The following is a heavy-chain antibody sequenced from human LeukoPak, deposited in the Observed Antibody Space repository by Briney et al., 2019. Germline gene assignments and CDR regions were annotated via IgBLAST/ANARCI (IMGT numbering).Heavy chain of an antibody. D-gene: IGHD6-19*01. CDR1: GFTFSSYN. CDR3: AREQFSGGWYPFDY. V-gene: IGHV3-48*02. CDR2: ISTSSSTI. Sequence: PGGSLRLSCAASGFTFSSYNMNWVRQAPGKGLKWVSYISTSSSTIYYADSVKGRFTISRDNAKTSLYLQMNSLRDEDTAVYYCAREQFSGGWYPFDYWGQGTLVTVSS. J-gene: IGHJ4*02.